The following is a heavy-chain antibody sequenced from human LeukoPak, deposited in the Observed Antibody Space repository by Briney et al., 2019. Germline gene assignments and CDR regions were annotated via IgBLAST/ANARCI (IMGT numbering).Heavy chain of an antibody. J-gene: IGHJ4*02. CDR1: GGSISSSSYY. V-gene: IGHV4-39*01. CDR2: IYYSGST. CDR3: ARGVTPRGIAVAGSTYFDY. Sequence: SETLSLTCTVSGGSISSSSYYWGWIRQPPGKGLECIGSIYYSGSTYYNPSLKSRVTISVDTSKNQFSLKLSSVTAADTAVYYCARGVTPRGIAVAGSTYFDYWGQGTLVTVSS. D-gene: IGHD6-19*01.